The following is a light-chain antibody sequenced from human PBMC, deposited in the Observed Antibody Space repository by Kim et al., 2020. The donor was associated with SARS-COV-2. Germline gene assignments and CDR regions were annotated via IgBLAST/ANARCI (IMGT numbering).Light chain of an antibody. CDR3: QQRATWPQT. CDR1: QSVRSY. Sequence: VSLGERATRSCRASQSVRSYLAWYQQRPGQPPRLLLDDASNRATGIADRFTGSGSGTEFTLAISSVEPGDSAVYFCQQRATWPQTFGQGTKVDIK. CDR2: DAS. J-gene: IGKJ1*01. V-gene: IGKV3-11*01.